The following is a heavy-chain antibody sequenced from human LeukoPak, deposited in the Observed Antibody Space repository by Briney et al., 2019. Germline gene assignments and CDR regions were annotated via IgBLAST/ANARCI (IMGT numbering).Heavy chain of an antibody. CDR1: GYTFTGYY. J-gene: IGHJ3*02. CDR3: ARVVPTGTTQSPTAFDI. V-gene: IGHV1-2*02. D-gene: IGHD1-7*01. Sequence: GASVKVSCKASGYTFTGYYMHWVRQAPGQGLEWMGWINPNSGGTNYAQKFQGRVTMTRDTSISTAYMELSSLRSEDTAVYYCARVVPTGTTQSPTAFDIWGQGTMVTVSS. CDR2: INPNSGGT.